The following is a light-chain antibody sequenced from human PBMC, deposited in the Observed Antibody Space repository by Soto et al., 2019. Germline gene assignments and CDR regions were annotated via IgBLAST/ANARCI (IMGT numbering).Light chain of an antibody. CDR2: AAS. V-gene: IGKV1-9*01. CDR1: QGISNY. CDR3: QQLNTFPRT. J-gene: IGKJ3*01. Sequence: IHLTQSPSSLSASVGDSVTITCRAGQGISNYLAWYQQKPGKAPKLLIYAASTLQNRVPSRFSGSGSGTDFTLTINSLQPEDFATYYCQQLNTFPRTFGPGTKVDIK.